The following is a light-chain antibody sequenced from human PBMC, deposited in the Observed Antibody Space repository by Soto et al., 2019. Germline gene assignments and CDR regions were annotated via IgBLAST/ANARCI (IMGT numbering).Light chain of an antibody. Sequence: DVVLTQTPLSLSVTPGQPASISCRSSQRLLSSDGKTYLYWFLQKAGQPPQLFIYEVDKQFSGVSDRFIGSGSGADCTLKITRVEADDIGTYYCMQSTQLPLTFGGGTKVEIK. CDR1: QRLLSSDGKTY. CDR3: MQSTQLPLT. J-gene: IGKJ4*01. CDR2: EVD. V-gene: IGKV2D-29*01.